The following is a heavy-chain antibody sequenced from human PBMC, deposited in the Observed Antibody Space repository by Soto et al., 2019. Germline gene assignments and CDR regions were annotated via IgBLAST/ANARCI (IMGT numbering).Heavy chain of an antibody. Sequence: PGGSLRLSCAASGFTFSSYAMSWVRQAPGKGLEWVSAISGSGGSTYYADSVKGRFTISRDNSKNTLYLQMNSLRAEDTAVYYCAKGEDYGENLYYYYYMDVWGKGTTVTVSS. V-gene: IGHV3-23*01. CDR1: GFTFSSYA. D-gene: IGHD4-17*01. CDR3: AKGEDYGENLYYYYYMDV. CDR2: ISGSGGST. J-gene: IGHJ6*03.